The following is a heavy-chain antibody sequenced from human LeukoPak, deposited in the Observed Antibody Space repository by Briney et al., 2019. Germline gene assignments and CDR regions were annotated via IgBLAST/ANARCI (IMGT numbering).Heavy chain of an antibody. CDR2: IYYTGAS. D-gene: IGHD1-1*01. V-gene: IGHV4-59*08. Sequence: PSETLSLTCTVSGGSISGYYWSWIRQPPGKGLEWIAYIYYTGASNYCPSLKSRLTASVDTSKNQFSLTLSSVTAADTAVYYCARHLGTTGSPMDFWGQGTLVTVSS. CDR3: ARHLGTTGSPMDF. CDR1: GGSISGYY. J-gene: IGHJ4*02.